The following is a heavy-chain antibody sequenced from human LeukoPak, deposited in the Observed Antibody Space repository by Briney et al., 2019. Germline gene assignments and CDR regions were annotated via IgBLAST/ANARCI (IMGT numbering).Heavy chain of an antibody. CDR3: ARGSRWRVGPYYYGMDV. D-gene: IGHD4-23*01. CDR1: GFTLSSNY. Sequence: GGSLRLSCAASGFTLSSNYMSWVRQAPGKGLEWVSVIYSGGSTYYADSVKGRFTISRDNSKNTLYLQMNSLRAEDTAVYYCARGSRWRVGPYYYGMDVWGQGTTVTVSS. J-gene: IGHJ6*02. CDR2: IYSGGST. V-gene: IGHV3-53*01.